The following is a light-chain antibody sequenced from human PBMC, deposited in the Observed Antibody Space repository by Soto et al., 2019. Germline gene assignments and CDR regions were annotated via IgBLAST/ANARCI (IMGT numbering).Light chain of an antibody. V-gene: IGLV2-14*01. CDR1: ISDVGGYNF. Sequence: QSALTQPASVSGSPGQSITISCTGTISDVGGYNFVSWYQLHPGKAPKLMIFEVSNRPSGVSNRFSGSKSGNTASLTISGLQAEDEADYYCSSYTSSGTRVFGTGTKLTVL. J-gene: IGLJ1*01. CDR3: SSYTSSGTRV. CDR2: EVS.